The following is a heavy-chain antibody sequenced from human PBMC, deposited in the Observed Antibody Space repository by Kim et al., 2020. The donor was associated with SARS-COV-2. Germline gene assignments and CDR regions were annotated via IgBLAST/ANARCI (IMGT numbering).Heavy chain of an antibody. J-gene: IGHJ4*02. V-gene: IGHV4-59*01. D-gene: IGHD4-17*01. CDR3: AREPPLYDDYGLDY. Sequence: NPSLKSRVTISVDTSKNQFSLKLSSVTAADTAVYYCAREPPLYDDYGLDYWGQGTTVTVSS.